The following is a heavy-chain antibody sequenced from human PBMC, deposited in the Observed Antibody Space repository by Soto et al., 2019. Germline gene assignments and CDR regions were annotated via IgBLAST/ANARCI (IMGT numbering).Heavy chain of an antibody. J-gene: IGHJ5*02. D-gene: IGHD2-2*01. Sequence: QVQLVQSGGEVKRAGASVKVSCKTSGYNFSNYGITWVRQAPGQPLEWLGWSSLYSDGTNYAQKFQGRVSMTTDTSTTTAYMELRSLRSDDTAVDYGARVVPGAEAWFGPWGQGTLVTVSS. CDR3: ARVVPGAEAWFGP. V-gene: IGHV1-18*01. CDR2: SSLYSDGT. CDR1: GYNFSNYG.